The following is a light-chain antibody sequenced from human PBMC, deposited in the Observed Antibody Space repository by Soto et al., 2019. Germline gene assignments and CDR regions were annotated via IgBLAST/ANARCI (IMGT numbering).Light chain of an antibody. Sequence: QPVLTQPASVSGSPGQSITISCTGTSSDVGSYNLVSWYQHPPGKVPRLMIYEVSKRPSGVSDRFSGSKSGNTASLTISGLQAEDEADYYCCSYADSVMFGGGTKLTVL. CDR2: EVS. V-gene: IGLV2-23*02. CDR1: SSDVGSYNL. CDR3: CSYADSVM. J-gene: IGLJ3*02.